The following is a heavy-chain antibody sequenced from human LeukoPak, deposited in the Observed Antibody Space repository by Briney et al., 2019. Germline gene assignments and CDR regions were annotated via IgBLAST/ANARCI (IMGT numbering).Heavy chain of an antibody. J-gene: IGHJ5*02. Sequence: ASVKVSYKASGGTFSSYAISWVRQAPGQGLEWMGRIIPILGIANYAQKFQGRVTITADKSTSTAYMELSSLRSEDTAVYYCARDQNDSSGYYYVWFDPWGQGTLVTVSS. CDR3: ARDQNDSSGYYYVWFDP. CDR2: IIPILGIA. D-gene: IGHD3-22*01. V-gene: IGHV1-69*04. CDR1: GGTFSSYA.